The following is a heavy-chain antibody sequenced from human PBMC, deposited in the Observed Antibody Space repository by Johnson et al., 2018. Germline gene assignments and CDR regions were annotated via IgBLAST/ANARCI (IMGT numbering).Heavy chain of an antibody. CDR2: ISSRSSYI. CDR1: GFTLSTYS. V-gene: IGHV3-21*01. J-gene: IGHJ2*01. CDR3: ARDRYFDL. Sequence: VQLVQSGGGLVKPGGSLRLSCAASGFTLSTYSMNWVRQAPGKGLEWVSSISSRSSYIYYADSVKGRFTNSRDNVKNSLYLQMNSLRAEDTAVYYCARDRYFDLWGRGTLVTVSS.